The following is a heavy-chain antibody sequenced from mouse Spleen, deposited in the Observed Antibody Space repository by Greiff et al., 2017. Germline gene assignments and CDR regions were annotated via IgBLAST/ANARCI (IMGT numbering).Heavy chain of an antibody. CDR2: INPSNGGT. J-gene: IGHJ4*01. CDR1: GYTFTSYW. Sequence: QVQLQQPGTELVKPGASVKLSCKASGYTFTSYWMPWVKQRPGQGLEWIGNINPSNGGTNYNEKFKSKATLTVDKSSSTAYMQLSSLTSEDSAVYYCARYGNYVDAMDYWGQGTSVTVSS. CDR3: ARYGNYVDAMDY. D-gene: IGHD2-1*01. V-gene: IGHV1-53*01.